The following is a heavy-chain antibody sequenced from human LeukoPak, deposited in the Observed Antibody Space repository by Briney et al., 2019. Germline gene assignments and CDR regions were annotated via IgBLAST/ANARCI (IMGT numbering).Heavy chain of an antibody. CDR1: VDTFTRNV. CDR2: INHSGAVT. J-gene: IGHJ4*02. V-gene: IGHV3-64D*09. D-gene: IGHD1-26*01. Sequence: GGSLRLSCALSVDTFTRNVVPGVPESPGKGLEDVSFINHSGAVTYYADSVRGRLTLSRDNSRDTVSLQMSSLRPEDAAVYYCVKDLGGRYCFDSWGQGTLVSVSS. CDR3: VKDLGGRYCFDS.